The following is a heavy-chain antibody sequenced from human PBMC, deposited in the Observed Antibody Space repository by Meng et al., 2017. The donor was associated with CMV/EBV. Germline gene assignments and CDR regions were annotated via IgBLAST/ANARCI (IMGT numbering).Heavy chain of an antibody. J-gene: IGHJ4*02. CDR2: IDWDDDK. CDR3: ARIAYGGNSGYFDY. D-gene: IGHD4-23*01. V-gene: IGHV2-70*20. Sequence: SGPPLAKPPQTLTLTRTFPRFSLSTSGMCVSWVRQPPGKALEWLALIDWDDDKYYSTSLKTRLTISKDTSKNQVVLTMTNMDPVDTATYYCARIAYGGNSGYFDYWGQGTLVTVSS. CDR1: RFSLSTSGMC.